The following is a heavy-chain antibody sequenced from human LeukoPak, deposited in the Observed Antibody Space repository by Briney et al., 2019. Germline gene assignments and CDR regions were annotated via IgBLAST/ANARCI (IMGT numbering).Heavy chain of an antibody. CDR1: GFTFDDYA. J-gene: IGHJ5*02. CDR3: AKDHDFWSGYSP. Sequence: GGSLRLSCAASGFTFDDYAMHWVRQAPGKGLEWVSGISWNSGSIGYADSVKGRFTISRDNSKNTLYLQMNSLRAEDTAVYYCAKDHDFWSGYSPWGQGTLVTVSS. CDR2: ISWNSGSI. V-gene: IGHV3-9*01. D-gene: IGHD3-3*01.